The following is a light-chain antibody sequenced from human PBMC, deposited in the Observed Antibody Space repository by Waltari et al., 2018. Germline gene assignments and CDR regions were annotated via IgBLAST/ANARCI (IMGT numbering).Light chain of an antibody. CDR3: QQYNRWPPIT. CDR2: DAS. J-gene: IGKJ5*01. CDR1: QTVSSN. Sequence: EVVMTQSPATLPVFPGESAPLSCRASQTVSSNLACYQQRPGQAPRLLIFDASTRAPSVPARFSGSGSGTEFTLTIRSLQSEDSAVYYCQQYNRWPPITFGQGTRLEIK. V-gene: IGKV3-15*01.